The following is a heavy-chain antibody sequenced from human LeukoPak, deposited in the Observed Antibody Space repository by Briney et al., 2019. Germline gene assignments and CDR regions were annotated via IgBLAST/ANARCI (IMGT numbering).Heavy chain of an antibody. D-gene: IGHD4-23*01. J-gene: IGHJ4*02. CDR3: ARLDTTAVEIDY. CDR1: GGSISSSSYY. V-gene: IGHV4-39*01. CDR2: IYYSGST. Sequence: SETLSLTCTVSGGSISSSSYYWGWIRQPPGKGLEWIGSIYYSGSTYYNPSLKSRVTISVDTSKNQFSLKLSSVTAADTAVYYCARLDTTAVEIDYWGQGTLVTVSS.